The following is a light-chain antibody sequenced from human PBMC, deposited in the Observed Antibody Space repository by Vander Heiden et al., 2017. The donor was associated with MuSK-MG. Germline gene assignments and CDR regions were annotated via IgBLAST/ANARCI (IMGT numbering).Light chain of an antibody. CDR1: QSISSY. V-gene: IGKV1-39*01. CDR2: AAS. J-gene: IGKJ2*01. CDR3: QQSDTVPPYT. Sequence: IQISQSPSSLSACVGDTDTITRRVSQSISSYLNWYQQKPGKASKRLIYAASSLQSGVPSRFSGTGSRTDFTLTISSRQTVEFATYYCQQSDTVPPYTFGQGTKLXIK.